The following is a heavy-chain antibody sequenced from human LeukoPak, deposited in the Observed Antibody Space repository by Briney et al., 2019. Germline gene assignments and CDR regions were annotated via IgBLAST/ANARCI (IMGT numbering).Heavy chain of an antibody. V-gene: IGHV1-18*01. CDR1: GYTFTSYG. D-gene: IGHD2-2*01. CDR2: ISAYNGNT. Sequence: ASVKVSRKASGYTFTSYGISWVRRAPGQGLEWMGWISAYNGNTNYAQKLQGRVTMTTDTSTSTAYMELRSLRSDDTAVYYCARDIGYQLLDNWFDPWGQGTLVTVSS. CDR3: ARDIGYQLLDNWFDP. J-gene: IGHJ5*02.